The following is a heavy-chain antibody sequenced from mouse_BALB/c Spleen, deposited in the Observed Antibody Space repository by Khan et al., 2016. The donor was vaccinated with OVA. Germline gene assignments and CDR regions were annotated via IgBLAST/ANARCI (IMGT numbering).Heavy chain of an antibody. J-gene: IGHJ3*01. CDR2: IDPANGDT. CDR1: GFNIKDTY. CDR3: ATLYVNPFAY. V-gene: IGHV14-3*02. Sequence: EVKLQESGAELVKPGASVKLSCTGSGFNIKDTYMHWVKQRPEQGLEWIGRIDPANGDTKYGPKFQDKATLTADTSSNTAYLQLSSLTSEDTAVYYCATLYVNPFAYWGQGTLVSVS. D-gene: IGHD2-1*01.